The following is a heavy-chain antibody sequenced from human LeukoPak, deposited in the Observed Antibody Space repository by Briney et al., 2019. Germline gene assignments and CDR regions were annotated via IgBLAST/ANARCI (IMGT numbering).Heavy chain of an antibody. Sequence: GGSLRLSCAASGFPFSSYGMHWVRQAPGKGLEWVAVISYDGSNKYYADSVKGRFTISRDNSKNTLYLQMNSLRAEDTAVYYCARQGVDLLWFGELLRRVYGMDVWGQGTTVTVSS. V-gene: IGHV3-30*03. CDR3: ARQGVDLLWFGELLRRVYGMDV. CDR2: ISYDGSNK. J-gene: IGHJ6*02. D-gene: IGHD3-10*01. CDR1: GFPFSSYG.